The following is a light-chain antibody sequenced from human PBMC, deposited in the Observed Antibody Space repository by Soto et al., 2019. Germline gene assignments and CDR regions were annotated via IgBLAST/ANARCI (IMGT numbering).Light chain of an antibody. Sequence: QSALTQPASVSGSPGQSITISCTGTSSDVGGYNYVSWYQHHPGEAPKLLIYDVSYRPSGVSNRFSGSKSGNTASLTISGLQAEDEADYYCSSYTTSSTLEIFGGGTKLTVL. CDR3: SSYTTSSTLEI. J-gene: IGLJ2*01. CDR2: DVS. V-gene: IGLV2-14*03. CDR1: SSDVGGYNY.